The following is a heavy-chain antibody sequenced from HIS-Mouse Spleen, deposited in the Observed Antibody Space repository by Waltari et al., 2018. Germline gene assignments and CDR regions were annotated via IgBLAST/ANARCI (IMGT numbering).Heavy chain of an antibody. J-gene: IGHJ4*02. D-gene: IGHD6-19*01. CDR1: GFTFSSYG. V-gene: IGHV3-30*18. Sequence: QVQLVESGGGVVQPGRSLRLSCAASGFTFSSYGRPWVRQALGKGLEWVAVISYDGSNKYYADSVKGRFTISRDNSKNTLYLQMNSLRAEDTAVYYCAKASSGWLDYWGQGTLVTVSS. CDR3: AKASSGWLDY. CDR2: ISYDGSNK.